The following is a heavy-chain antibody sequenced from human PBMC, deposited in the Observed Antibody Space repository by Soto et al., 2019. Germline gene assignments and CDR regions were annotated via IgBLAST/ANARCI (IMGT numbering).Heavy chain of an antibody. V-gene: IGHV3-30*18. CDR1: GCTFSNYG. J-gene: IGHJ6*02. CDR3: AKDRVVGATIHYYYGMDV. D-gene: IGHD1-26*01. CDR2: ISYDGSNK. Sequence: GGSLRLSCAASGCTFSNYGMHWIRQDTGKGLEWVAVISYDGSNKYYADSVKGRFTISRDNSKNTLYLQMNSLRAEDTAVYYCAKDRVVGATIHYYYGMDVWGQGTTVTVSS.